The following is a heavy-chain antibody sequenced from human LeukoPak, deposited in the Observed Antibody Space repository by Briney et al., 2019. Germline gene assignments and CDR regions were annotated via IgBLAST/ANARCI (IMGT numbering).Heavy chain of an antibody. V-gene: IGHV4-59*01. CDR3: ARDDYRGVTNFDP. D-gene: IGHD3-10*01. CDR1: GGSISPYF. Sequence: SETLSLTCTVSGGSISPYFWSWIRQPPGQGLEWIGYISYTGNTNYNPSLKSRVTISVDTSKNQFSLQLTSVTAADTAVYYCARDDYRGVTNFDPWGQGTLVTVSS. CDR2: ISYTGNT. J-gene: IGHJ5*02.